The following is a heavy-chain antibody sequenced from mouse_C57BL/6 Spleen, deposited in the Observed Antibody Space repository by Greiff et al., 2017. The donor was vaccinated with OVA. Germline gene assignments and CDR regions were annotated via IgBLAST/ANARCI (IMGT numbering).Heavy chain of an antibody. Sequence: EVKLQESGPGLVKPSQSLSLTCTVPGSSITSGYDWHWIRHFPGNQLEWMGFIRYSGSTNYNPSLKSRISITHDTSKNHFFLKVNSVTNEDTATYYCAREITPYYFDYWGQGTTLTVSS. CDR3: AREITPYYFDY. J-gene: IGHJ2*01. V-gene: IGHV3-1*01. CDR1: GSSITSGYD. D-gene: IGHD1-1*01. CDR2: IRYSGST.